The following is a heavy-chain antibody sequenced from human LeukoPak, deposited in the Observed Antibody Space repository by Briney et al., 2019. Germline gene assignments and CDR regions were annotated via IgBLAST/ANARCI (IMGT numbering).Heavy chain of an antibody. CDR2: ISAYNGNT. Sequence: GASVRVSCKASGYTFTSYGISWVRQAPGQGLEWMGWISAYNGNTNYAQKLQGRVTMTTDTSTSTAYMELRSLRSDDTAVYYCAAPYYDILTGYSDWGQGTLVTVSS. CDR3: AAPYYDILTGYSD. V-gene: IGHV1-18*01. D-gene: IGHD3-9*01. CDR1: GYTFTSYG. J-gene: IGHJ4*02.